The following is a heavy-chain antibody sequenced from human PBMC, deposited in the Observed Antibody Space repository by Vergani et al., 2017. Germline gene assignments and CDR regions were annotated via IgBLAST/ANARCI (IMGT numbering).Heavy chain of an antibody. CDR3: ARRPTWELGAFDI. CDR1: GYSINSDFY. Sequence: QVQLQESGPGLVKPSETLSLTCAVSGYSINSDFYWGWIRQPPGKGLEWIATIYPSGNTYYTPSLNSRLTMSVDTSKNPFSLKLNSMTAADTAVYYCARRPTWELGAFDIWGQGTLVTVSS. J-gene: IGHJ3*02. V-gene: IGHV4-38-2*01. CDR2: IYPSGNT. D-gene: IGHD1-26*01.